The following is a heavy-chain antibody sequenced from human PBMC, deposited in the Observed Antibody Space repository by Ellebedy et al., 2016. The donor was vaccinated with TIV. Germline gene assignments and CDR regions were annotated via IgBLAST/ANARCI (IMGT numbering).Heavy chain of an antibody. CDR1: GFSFSISW. CDR3: VRGGPLGLN. J-gene: IGHJ4*02. CDR2: INSGATNI. V-gene: IGHV3-74*01. Sequence: PGGSLRLSCAASGFSFSISWMHRVRQGPGKGLVWVSHINSGATNIVYAGSVKGRFIISRDNARNTLYLQMNSLRAEDTAVYYCVRGGPLGLNWGQGTLVTVSS. D-gene: IGHD7-27*01.